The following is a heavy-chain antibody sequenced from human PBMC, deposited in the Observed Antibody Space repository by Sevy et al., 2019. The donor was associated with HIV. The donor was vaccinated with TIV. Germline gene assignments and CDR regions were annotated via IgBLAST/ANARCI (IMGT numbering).Heavy chain of an antibody. J-gene: IGHJ4*02. CDR1: GYTFTDNY. CDR2: INPKSGGT. D-gene: IGHD1-26*01. Sequence: ASVKVSCKASGYTFTDNYVHWVRQAPGQGLEWMGRINPKSGGTKYAQNFQGRFTMTRDTSINTAYMEVTRLRFDDTALYYCAREAGSTYYGLIDFWGQGSLVTVSS. V-gene: IGHV1-2*06. CDR3: AREAGSTYYGLIDF.